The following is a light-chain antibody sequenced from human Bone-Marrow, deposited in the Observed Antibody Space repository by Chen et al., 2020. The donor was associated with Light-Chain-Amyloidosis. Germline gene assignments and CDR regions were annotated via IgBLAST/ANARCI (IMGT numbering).Light chain of an antibody. CDR2: GSS. J-gene: IGKJ4*01. Sequence: EIVLTQSPGTLSLSPGEGANLSCRASQTISSNYLTWYQQKFGQAPRLLIYGSSSRATGIPDRCTHDGSGTDVTHTINRLVPEDSAMYYFQQYGTSPLTFGGGTKLGI. CDR1: QTISSNY. V-gene: IGKV3-20*01. CDR3: QQYGTSPLT.